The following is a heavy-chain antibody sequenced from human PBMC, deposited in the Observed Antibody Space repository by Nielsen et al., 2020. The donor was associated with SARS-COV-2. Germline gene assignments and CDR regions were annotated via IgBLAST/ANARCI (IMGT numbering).Heavy chain of an antibody. CDR3: ARDSIGADAFDI. V-gene: IGHV4-34*01. D-gene: IGHD3-10*01. CDR2: INHSGST. Sequence: RQAPGKGLEWIGEINHSGSTNYNPSLKSRVTISVDTSKNQFSLKLSSVTAADTAVYYCARDSIGADAFDIWGQGTMVTVSS. J-gene: IGHJ3*02.